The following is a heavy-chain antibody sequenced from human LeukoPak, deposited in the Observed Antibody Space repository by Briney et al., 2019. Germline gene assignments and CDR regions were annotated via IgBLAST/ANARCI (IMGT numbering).Heavy chain of an antibody. Sequence: ASVKVSCKACGYTFTGYYMHWVRQAPGQGLEWMGWINPNSGGTNYAQKFQGRVTMTRDTSISTAYMELSRLRSDDTAVYYCARGVYYGSGSYSDYWGQGTLVTVSS. J-gene: IGHJ4*02. CDR3: ARGVYYGSGSYSDY. V-gene: IGHV1-2*02. CDR2: INPNSGGT. CDR1: GYTFTGYY. D-gene: IGHD3-10*01.